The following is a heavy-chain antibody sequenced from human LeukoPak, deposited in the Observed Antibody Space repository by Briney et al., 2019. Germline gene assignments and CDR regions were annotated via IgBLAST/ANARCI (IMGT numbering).Heavy chain of an antibody. Sequence: ASVKVSCKVSVYTLTELSMHWVRQAPGKGVEWMGRFDPEDVETIYAQKLQGRVTITTDESTSTAYMELSSMRSEDTAVYYCASRAAANDYWGQGTLVTDSS. D-gene: IGHD6-6*01. CDR2: FDPEDVET. CDR1: VYTLTELS. CDR3: ASRAAANDY. V-gene: IGHV1-24*01. J-gene: IGHJ4*02.